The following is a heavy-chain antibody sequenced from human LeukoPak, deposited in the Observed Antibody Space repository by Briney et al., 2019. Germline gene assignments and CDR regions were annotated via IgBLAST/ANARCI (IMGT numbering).Heavy chain of an antibody. D-gene: IGHD6-13*01. V-gene: IGHV4-34*01. CDR1: GGSFSGYY. Sequence: SETLSLTCAVYGGSFSGYYWSWIRQPPGKGLGWIGEINNSGSTNYNPSLKSRVTISVDTSKNQFSLKLSSVTAADTAVYYCARHHSSWYSGAFDIWGQGTMVTVSS. CDR3: ARHHSSWYSGAFDI. CDR2: INNSGST. J-gene: IGHJ3*02.